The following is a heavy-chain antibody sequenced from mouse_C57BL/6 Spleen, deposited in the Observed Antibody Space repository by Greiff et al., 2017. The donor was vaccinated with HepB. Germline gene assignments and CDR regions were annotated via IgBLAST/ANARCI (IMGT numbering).Heavy chain of an antibody. CDR1: GYTFTDYN. CDR3: ARRIPYYYGFAY. J-gene: IGHJ3*01. CDR2: INPNNGGT. D-gene: IGHD1-1*01. Sequence: EVKLQESGPELVKPGASVKIPCKASGYTFTDYNMDWVKQSHGKSLEWIGDINPNNGGTIYNQKFKGKATLTVDKSSSTAYMELRSLTSEDTAVYYCARRIPYYYGFAYWGQGTLVTVSA. V-gene: IGHV1-18*01.